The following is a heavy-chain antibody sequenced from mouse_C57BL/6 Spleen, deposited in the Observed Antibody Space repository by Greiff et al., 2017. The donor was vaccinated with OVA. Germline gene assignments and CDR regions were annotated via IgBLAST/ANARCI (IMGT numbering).Heavy chain of an antibody. CDR2: IRNKANGYTT. Sequence: DVQLVESGGGLVQPGGSLSLSCAASGFTFTDYYMSWVRQPPGKALEWLGFIRNKANGYTTEYSASVKGRFTISRDNSQSILYLQMNALRAEDSATYYCARSLGYYAMDYWGQGTSVTVSS. CDR3: ARSLGYYAMDY. J-gene: IGHJ4*01. V-gene: IGHV7-3*01. D-gene: IGHD4-1*01. CDR1: GFTFTDYY.